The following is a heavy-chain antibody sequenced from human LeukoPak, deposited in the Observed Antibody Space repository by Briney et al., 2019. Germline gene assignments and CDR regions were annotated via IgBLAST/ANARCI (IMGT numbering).Heavy chain of an antibody. CDR2: IIPIFGTA. CDR3: ARGSLAYCGGDCYSGGAFDI. CDR1: GGTFSSYA. J-gene: IGHJ3*02. D-gene: IGHD2-21*02. Sequence: GASVKVSRKASGGTFSSYAISWVRQAPGQGLEWMGGIIPIFGTANYAQKFQGRVTITTDESTSTAYMELSSLRSEDTAVYYCARGSLAYCGGDCYSGGAFDIWGQGTMVTVSS. V-gene: IGHV1-69*05.